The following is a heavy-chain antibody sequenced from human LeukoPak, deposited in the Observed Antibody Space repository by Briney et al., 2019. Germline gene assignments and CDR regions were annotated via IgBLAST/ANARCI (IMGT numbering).Heavy chain of an antibody. Sequence: GGSLRLSCAASGFTFSSYGMHWVRQAPGKGLEWVAFIRYDGSNKYYADSVKGRFTISRDNSKNTLYLQMNSLRAEDTAVYYCTKGTRYYYDSSGYSPPDYWGQGTLVTVSS. CDR2: IRYDGSNK. CDR1: GFTFSSYG. CDR3: TKGTRYYYDSSGYSPPDY. J-gene: IGHJ4*02. D-gene: IGHD3-22*01. V-gene: IGHV3-30*02.